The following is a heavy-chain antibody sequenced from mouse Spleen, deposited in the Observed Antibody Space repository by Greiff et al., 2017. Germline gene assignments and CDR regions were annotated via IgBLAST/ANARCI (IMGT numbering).Heavy chain of an antibody. Sequence: QVQLQQPGAELVMPGASVKLSCKASGYTFTSYWMHWVKQRPGQGLEWIGEIDPSDSYTNYNQKFKGKATLTVDKSSSTAYMQLSSLTSEDSAVYYCALRGLLYYGYFDYWGQGTTLTVSS. CDR1: GYTFTSYW. J-gene: IGHJ2*01. CDR2: IDPSDSYT. D-gene: IGHD2-1*01. V-gene: IGHV1-69*01. CDR3: ALRGLLYYGYFDY.